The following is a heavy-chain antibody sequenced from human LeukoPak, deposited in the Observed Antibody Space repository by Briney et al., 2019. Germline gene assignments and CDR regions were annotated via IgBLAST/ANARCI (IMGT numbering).Heavy chain of an antibody. Sequence: ASVKVPCKASGYTFTGYYMHWVRQAPGQGLEWMGRINPNSGGTNYAQKFQGRVTMTRDTSISTAYMELSRLRSDDTAVYYCASSLGYDSSGYYPEDAFDIWGQGTMVTVSS. CDR2: INPNSGGT. D-gene: IGHD3-22*01. J-gene: IGHJ3*02. CDR3: ASSLGYDSSGYYPEDAFDI. V-gene: IGHV1-2*06. CDR1: GYTFTGYY.